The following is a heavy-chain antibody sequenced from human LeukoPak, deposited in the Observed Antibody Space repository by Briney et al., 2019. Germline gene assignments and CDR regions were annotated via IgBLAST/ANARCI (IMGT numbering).Heavy chain of an antibody. D-gene: IGHD3-9*01. Sequence: PGGSLRLSCAASGFTFSSYAMSWVRQAPGKGLEWVSAISGSGGSTYYADSVKGRFTISRDNSKNTLYLQMNSLRAEDTAVYYCAKDGVLRYFDWPYYYYYMDVWGKGTTVTISS. CDR2: ISGSGGST. CDR1: GFTFSSYA. V-gene: IGHV3-23*01. CDR3: AKDGVLRYFDWPYYYYYMDV. J-gene: IGHJ6*03.